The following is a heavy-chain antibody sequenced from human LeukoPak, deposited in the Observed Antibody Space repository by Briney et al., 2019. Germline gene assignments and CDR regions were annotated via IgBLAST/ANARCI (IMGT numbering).Heavy chain of an antibody. CDR1: GFTFSSYG. J-gene: IGHJ6*03. V-gene: IGHV3-30*03. D-gene: IGHD4-17*01. Sequence: GGSLRLSCAASGFTFSSYGMHWVRQAPGKGLEWVAVISYDGSNKYYADSVKGRFTISIENAKNSLYLQMNSLRAGDTAVYYCARSGKSYGDYGYYYYYMDVWGKGTTVTISS. CDR3: ARSGKSYGDYGYYYYYMDV. CDR2: ISYDGSNK.